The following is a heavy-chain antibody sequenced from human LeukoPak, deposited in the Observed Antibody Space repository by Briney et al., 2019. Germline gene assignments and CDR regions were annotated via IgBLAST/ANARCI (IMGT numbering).Heavy chain of an antibody. CDR2: ISSSSSTI. J-gene: IGHJ1*01. Sequence: GGSLRLSCAASAFTFSSYNMNWVRQAPGKGLEWVSYISSSSSTIYYADSVKGRFTISRDNAKNSLYLQMNSLRAEDTAVYYCARVVLIGSYSAEYFQHWGQGTLVTVSS. CDR1: AFTFSSYN. CDR3: ARVVLIGSYSAEYFQH. D-gene: IGHD1-26*01. V-gene: IGHV3-48*01.